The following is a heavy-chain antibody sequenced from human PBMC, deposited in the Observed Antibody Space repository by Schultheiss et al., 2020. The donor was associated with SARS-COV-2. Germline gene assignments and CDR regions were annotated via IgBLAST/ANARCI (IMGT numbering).Heavy chain of an antibody. V-gene: IGHV4-39*02. Sequence: SQTLSLTCTVSGGSISRSGYYWGWIRQSPGKGLEWIGSMYYTDNTYYNPPLKSRVTISADTSKNQFSLKLRSVTATDTAVYYCAREGGTADDPTTGRYGLDVWGQGTTVTVSS. J-gene: IGHJ6*02. CDR3: AREGGTADDPTTGRYGLDV. CDR2: MYYTDNT. D-gene: IGHD2-2*01. CDR1: GGSISRSGYY.